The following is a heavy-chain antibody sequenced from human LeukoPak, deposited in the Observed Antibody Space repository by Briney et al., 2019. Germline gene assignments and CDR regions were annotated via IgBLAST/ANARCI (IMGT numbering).Heavy chain of an antibody. CDR1: GGSISSYY. V-gene: IGHV4-59*01. Sequence: SETLSLTCTVSGGSISSYYWSWIRQPAGKGLEWIGYIYYSGSTNYNPSLKSRVTISVDTSKNQFSLKLSSVTAADTAVYYCARGAYLYYDILTGYLDNPYYFDYWGQGTLVTVSS. J-gene: IGHJ4*02. D-gene: IGHD3-9*01. CDR3: ARGAYLYYDILTGYLDNPYYFDY. CDR2: IYYSGST.